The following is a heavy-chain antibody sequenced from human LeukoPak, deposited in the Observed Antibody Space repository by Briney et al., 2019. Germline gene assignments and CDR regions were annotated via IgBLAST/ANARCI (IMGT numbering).Heavy chain of an antibody. CDR2: ISSSSSYI. Sequence: PGGSLRLSCAASGFTFSSYSMNWVRQAPGKGLEWVSSISSSSSYIYYADSVKGRFTISRDNAKNSLYLQMNSLRAEDTAVCYCARGPSGWEAATLYYFDYWGQGTLVTVSS. J-gene: IGHJ4*02. V-gene: IGHV3-21*01. CDR3: ARGPSGWEAATLYYFDY. D-gene: IGHD2-15*01. CDR1: GFTFSSYS.